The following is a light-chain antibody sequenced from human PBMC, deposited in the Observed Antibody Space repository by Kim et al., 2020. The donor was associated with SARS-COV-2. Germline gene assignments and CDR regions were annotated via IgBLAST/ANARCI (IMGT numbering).Light chain of an antibody. CDR1: QSISTY. Sequence: DIQMTQSPSSLSASVGDRVTIACRASQSISTYLNWYQQKPGKAPNLLIYAASSLQSGVPSRFSGSGSGTDITLTISSLQPEDFATYYCQQSHTAPLLTFGGGTKVDIK. J-gene: IGKJ4*01. V-gene: IGKV1-39*01. CDR2: AAS. CDR3: QQSHTAPLLT.